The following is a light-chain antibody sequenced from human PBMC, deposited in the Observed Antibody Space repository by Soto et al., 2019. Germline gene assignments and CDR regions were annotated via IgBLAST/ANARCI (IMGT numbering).Light chain of an antibody. Sequence: DIQMTQSPSSLSASVGDRVTITCRASQSITTHLNWYQQKPVKAPKILIYAASTLQSGVPSRFSGRGSGTDFTPAISSLQPEDFATYDCQQAYSTPVTFGGGTKVEI. CDR3: QQAYSTPVT. V-gene: IGKV1-39*01. J-gene: IGKJ4*01. CDR1: QSITTH. CDR2: AAS.